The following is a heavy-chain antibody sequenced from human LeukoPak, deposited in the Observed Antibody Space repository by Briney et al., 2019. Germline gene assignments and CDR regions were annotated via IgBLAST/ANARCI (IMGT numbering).Heavy chain of an antibody. CDR1: GFTFSSYW. CDR3: AKARYDGEVMIAATDY. D-gene: IGHD2-15*01. CDR2: IKSDGTST. J-gene: IGHJ4*02. Sequence: GGSLRLSCAASGFTFSSYWMHWVRQAPGKGLVWVSRIKSDGTSTSYADSVKGRFTISRDNSKNTLYLQMNNLRADDTAVYYCAKARYDGEVMIAATDYWGQGTLVTVSS. V-gene: IGHV3-74*01.